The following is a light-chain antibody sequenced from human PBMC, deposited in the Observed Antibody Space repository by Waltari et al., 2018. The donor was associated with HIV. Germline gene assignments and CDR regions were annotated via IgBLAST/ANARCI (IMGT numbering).Light chain of an antibody. J-gene: IGLJ3*02. V-gene: IGLV1-40*01. CDR3: QSYDTSLSARV. Sequence: QSVLTQPPSVSGAPGQSVTISCTGSSSNIGAGYDVHWYQQCPRRAPKRLLYGNNNRPSGVPDRFSASKFGASVYLAITGLQPDDEADYYCQSYDTSLSARVFGGGTKLTVL. CDR1: SSNIGAGYD. CDR2: GNN.